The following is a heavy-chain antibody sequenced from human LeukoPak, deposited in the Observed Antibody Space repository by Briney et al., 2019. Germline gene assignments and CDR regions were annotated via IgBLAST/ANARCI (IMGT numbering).Heavy chain of an antibody. V-gene: IGHV3-30-3*01. Sequence: GGSLRLSCAASGFTFSSYAMHWVRQAPGKGLEWVAVISYDGSNKYYADSVKGRFTISRDNSKNTLYLQMNSLRAEDTAVYYCARGEGSSSWYYFGYWGQGTLVTVSS. CDR2: ISYDGSNK. J-gene: IGHJ4*02. D-gene: IGHD6-13*01. CDR3: ARGEGSSSWYYFGY. CDR1: GFTFSSYA.